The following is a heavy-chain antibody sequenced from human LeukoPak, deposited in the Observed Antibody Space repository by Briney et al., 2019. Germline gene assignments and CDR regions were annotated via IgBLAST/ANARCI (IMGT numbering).Heavy chain of an antibody. V-gene: IGHV4-39*01. CDR1: GGSISSSSHY. CDR3: ASKRIITIFGVTRGYFDY. Sequence: SETLSLTCTVSGGSISSSSHYWGWIRQPPGKGLEWIGSIYYSGSTYYNPSLKSPVTISVDTSKNQFSLKLSSVTAADTAVYYCASKRIITIFGVTRGYFDYWGQGTLVTVSS. CDR2: IYYSGST. J-gene: IGHJ4*02. D-gene: IGHD3-3*01.